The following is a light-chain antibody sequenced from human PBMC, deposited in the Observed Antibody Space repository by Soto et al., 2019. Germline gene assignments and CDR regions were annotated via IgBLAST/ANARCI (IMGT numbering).Light chain of an antibody. J-gene: IGKJ1*01. CDR3: HQYYDTAWA. V-gene: IGKV4-1*01. CDR1: QSISDSSNNKNK. Sequence: DIVMTQSPDSLAVSLGERATINCKSSQSISDSSNNKNKLAWYQQKPGQPPKLLISWASIRESGVPDRFSGRGSGTDFTLTISRLQAEDVAVYFCHQYYDTAWAFGQGTKVEIK. CDR2: WAS.